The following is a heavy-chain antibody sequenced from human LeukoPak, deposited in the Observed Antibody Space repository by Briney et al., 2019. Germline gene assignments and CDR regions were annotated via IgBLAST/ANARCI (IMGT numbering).Heavy chain of an antibody. D-gene: IGHD2-2*01. J-gene: IGHJ4*02. CDR2: FIPLFGTA. Sequence: ASVTVSCKASGGTFSNFSISWVRQAPGQGLEWMGGFIPLFGTANYAQRFRGRLTITADESTGTVYMELSSLRSEDTAMYFCARGGDCSSYSCWFGHQAGSKKYFDNWGQGTLVTVSS. V-gene: IGHV1-69*13. CDR3: ARGGDCSSYSCWFGHQAGSKKYFDN. CDR1: GGTFSNFS.